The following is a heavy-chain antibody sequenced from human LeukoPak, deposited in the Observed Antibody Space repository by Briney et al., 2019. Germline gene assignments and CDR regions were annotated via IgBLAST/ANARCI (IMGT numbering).Heavy chain of an antibody. V-gene: IGHV3-53*01. CDR3: ARGWGSFEN. D-gene: IGHD7-27*01. CDR2: LYSSGNT. J-gene: IGHJ4*02. CDR1: GFSVITDY. Sequence: GGSLRLSCAASGFSVITDYMTWVRQAPGKGLEWVSTLYSSGNTYYADSVKGRFTVSRDNSKNALFLEMISLRAEDTAVYFCARGWGSFENWGQGTLVAVSS.